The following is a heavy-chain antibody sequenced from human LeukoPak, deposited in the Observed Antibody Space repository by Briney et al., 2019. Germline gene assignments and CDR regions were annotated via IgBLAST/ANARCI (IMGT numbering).Heavy chain of an antibody. CDR2: IRSKAYRGTT. J-gene: IGHJ6*02. CDR3: ARGPIQLWIHNAMDV. Sequence: GRSLGLSCTTSGFSFADHAMSWVRQAPGKGLEWVGFIRSKAYRGTTEYAASVKGRFTISRDDSNSIVYLQMNSLKSEDTALYYCARGPIQLWIHNAMDVWGQGATVTVSS. CDR1: GFSFADHA. V-gene: IGHV3-49*04. D-gene: IGHD5-18*01.